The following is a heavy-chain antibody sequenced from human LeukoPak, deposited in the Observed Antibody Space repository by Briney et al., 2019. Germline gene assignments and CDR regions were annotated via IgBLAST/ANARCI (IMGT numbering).Heavy chain of an antibody. Sequence: SETLSLTCAVYGGSFSGYYWSWIRQPPGKGLEWIGEINHSGSTNYNPSLKSRVTISVDTSKNQFSLKLSSVTAADTAVYYYARTPCYYGSGMRKYYFDYLVQGTLFTVSS. J-gene: IGHJ4*02. CDR2: INHSGST. D-gene: IGHD3-10*01. V-gene: IGHV4-34*01. CDR1: GGSFSGYY. CDR3: ARTPCYYGSGMRKYYFDY.